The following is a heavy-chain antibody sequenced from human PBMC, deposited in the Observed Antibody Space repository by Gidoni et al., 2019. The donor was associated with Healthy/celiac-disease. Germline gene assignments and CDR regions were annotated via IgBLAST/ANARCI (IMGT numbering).Heavy chain of an antibody. CDR2: IYWDDDK. J-gene: IGHJ6*02. CDR3: AHSGAVAGSGNYYDYGMDV. V-gene: IGHV2-5*02. D-gene: IGHD6-19*01. CDR1: GFSLSTSGVG. Sequence: QITLKESGPTLGNPTQTLTLTCTFSGFSLSTSGVGVGWIRQPPGKALEWLAIIYWDDDKRYSPSLKSRLTITKDTSKNQVVLTMTNMDPVDTATYYCAHSGAVAGSGNYYDYGMDVWGQGTTVTVSS.